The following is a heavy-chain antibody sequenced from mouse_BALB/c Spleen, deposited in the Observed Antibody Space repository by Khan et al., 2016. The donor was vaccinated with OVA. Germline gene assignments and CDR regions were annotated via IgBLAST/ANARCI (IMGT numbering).Heavy chain of an antibody. CDR2: ISYSGST. Sequence: EVQLQESGPGLVKPSQSLSLTCTVTGYSITSGYVWYWIRQFPGNILEWMGFISYSGSTNYNPSLKRRISITRDTSKNQFFLQLNSVTTEDTATYYCARTGRIKYWGQGTTLTVSS. J-gene: IGHJ2*01. V-gene: IGHV3-2*02. CDR3: ARTGRIKY. D-gene: IGHD1-1*01. CDR1: GYSITSGYV.